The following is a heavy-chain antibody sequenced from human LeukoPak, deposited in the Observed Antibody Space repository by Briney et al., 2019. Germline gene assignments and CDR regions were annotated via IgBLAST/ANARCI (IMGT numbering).Heavy chain of an antibody. J-gene: IGHJ4*02. Sequence: GGSLRLSCAASGFTFSSYGMHWVRQAPGKGLEWVAFIRYDGSNKYYADSVKGRFTISRGNSKNTLYLQMNSLRAEDTAVYYCAKDSTEYYYGSGIYWGQGTLVTVSS. CDR2: IRYDGSNK. CDR1: GFTFSSYG. CDR3: AKDSTEYYYGSGIY. D-gene: IGHD3-10*01. V-gene: IGHV3-30*02.